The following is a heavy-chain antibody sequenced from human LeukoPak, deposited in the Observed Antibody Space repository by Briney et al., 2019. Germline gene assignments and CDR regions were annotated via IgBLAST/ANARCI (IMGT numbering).Heavy chain of an antibody. CDR1: GFTFGDYA. Sequence: GGSLRLFCTASGFTFGDYAMSWVRQAPGKGREWVGFIRSKAYGGTTEYAASVKGRFTISRDDSKSIAYLQMNSLKTEDTAVYYCTRVRLWGGSFDYWGQGTLVTVSS. V-gene: IGHV3-49*04. CDR3: TRVRLWGGSFDY. D-gene: IGHD5-18*01. CDR2: IRSKAYGGTT. J-gene: IGHJ4*02.